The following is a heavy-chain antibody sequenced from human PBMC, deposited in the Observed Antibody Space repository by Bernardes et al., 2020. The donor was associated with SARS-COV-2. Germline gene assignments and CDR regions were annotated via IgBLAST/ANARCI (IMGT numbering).Heavy chain of an antibody. Sequence: GGSLRLSCAVSGFTFSRYCMHWARQVPGKGLVWVYRIKSDGSSTNYADSVKGRFPISRDNAKDTLYLQMNSLRAEDTAVYYCLRENWGIDYWGQGTLVTVSS. CDR2: IKSDGSST. CDR1: GFTFSRYC. V-gene: IGHV3-74*01. J-gene: IGHJ4*02. D-gene: IGHD7-27*01. CDR3: LRENWGIDY.